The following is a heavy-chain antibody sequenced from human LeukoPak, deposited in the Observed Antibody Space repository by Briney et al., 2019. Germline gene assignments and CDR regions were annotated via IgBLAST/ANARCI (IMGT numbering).Heavy chain of an antibody. J-gene: IGHJ4*02. Sequence: PGGSLSLSCAASGFTFSSYAMHWVRQAPGKGLEWVAVISYDGSNKYYADSVKGRFTISRDNSKNTLYLQMNSLRAEDTAVYYCARDQDIVVVVSEGFDYWGQGTLVTVSS. CDR3: ARDQDIVVVVSEGFDY. V-gene: IGHV3-30-3*01. D-gene: IGHD2-15*01. CDR1: GFTFSSYA. CDR2: ISYDGSNK.